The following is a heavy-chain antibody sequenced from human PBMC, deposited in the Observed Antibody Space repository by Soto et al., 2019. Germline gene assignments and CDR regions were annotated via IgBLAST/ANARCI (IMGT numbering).Heavy chain of an antibody. V-gene: IGHV3-23*01. J-gene: IGHJ5*02. CDR1: AFIFESFA. CDR2: ISGSGFNR. Sequence: GGSLRISCAPSAFIFESFAMSWVRHAPGNGPAWISFISGSGFNRYYADSVKGRFTISRDNSKSTVYLELNNLSAEDTAVYHCAKNQRLELVPLATVDWFDPWGQGSVVTVSS. CDR3: AKNQRLELVPLATVDWFDP. D-gene: IGHD1-26*01.